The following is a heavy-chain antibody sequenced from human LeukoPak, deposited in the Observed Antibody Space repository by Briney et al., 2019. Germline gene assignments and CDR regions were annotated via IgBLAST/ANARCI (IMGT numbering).Heavy chain of an antibody. J-gene: IGHJ4*02. D-gene: IGHD4-23*01. CDR1: GDSVSSNSAA. CDR3: ARAFLTTVVPQGYFDY. V-gene: IGHV6-1*01. Sequence: SQTLSLTCAISGDSVSSNSAAWNWIRQSPSRGLEWLGRTYYRSKWYNDYAVSVKSRITINPDTSENQFSLQLNSVTPEDTAVYYCARAFLTTVVPQGYFDYWGQGTLVTVSS. CDR2: TYYRSKWYN.